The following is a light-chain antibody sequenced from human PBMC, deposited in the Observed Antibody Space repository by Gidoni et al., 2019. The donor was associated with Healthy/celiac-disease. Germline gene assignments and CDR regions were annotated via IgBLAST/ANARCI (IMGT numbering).Light chain of an antibody. Sequence: EIQRTQSPSSLSASVGDRDTITCQASQDISNYLTWYQQKPGKAPKLLIYDASNLETGVPSRFSGSGSGTDFTFTISSLQPEDIATYYCQQYDNRLTFGGGTKVEIK. J-gene: IGKJ4*01. CDR1: QDISNY. V-gene: IGKV1-33*01. CDR3: QQYDNRLT. CDR2: DAS.